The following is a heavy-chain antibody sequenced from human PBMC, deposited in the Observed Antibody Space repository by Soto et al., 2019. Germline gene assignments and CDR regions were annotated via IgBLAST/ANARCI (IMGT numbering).Heavy chain of an antibody. J-gene: IGHJ4*02. CDR3: AKAQIAVAGGFDY. CDR2: ISGSGGST. V-gene: IGHV3-23*01. Sequence: QTGGSLRLSCAAFGFTFSSYAMSWVRQAPGKGLEWVSAISGSGGSTYYADSVKGRFTISRDNSKNTLYLQMNSLRAEDTAVYYCAKAQIAVAGGFDYWGQGTLVTVSS. D-gene: IGHD6-19*01. CDR1: GFTFSSYA.